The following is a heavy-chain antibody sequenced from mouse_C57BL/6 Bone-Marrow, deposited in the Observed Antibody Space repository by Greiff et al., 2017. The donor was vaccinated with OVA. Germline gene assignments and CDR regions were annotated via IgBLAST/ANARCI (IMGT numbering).Heavy chain of an antibody. V-gene: IGHV1-55*01. CDR1: GYTFTSYW. J-gene: IGHJ4*01. Sequence: VQLQQPGAELVKPGASVKMSCKASGYTFTSYWITWVKQRPGQGLEWIGDIYPGSGSTNYNEKFKSKATLTVDTSSSTAYMQLSNLTSEDSAVYYCASGSVYYGNYLYYYAMDYWGQGTSVTVSS. D-gene: IGHD2-1*01. CDR3: ASGSVYYGNYLYYYAMDY. CDR2: IYPGSGST.